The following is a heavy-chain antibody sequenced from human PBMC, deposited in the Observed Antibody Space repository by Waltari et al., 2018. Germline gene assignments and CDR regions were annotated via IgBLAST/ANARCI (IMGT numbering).Heavy chain of an antibody. CDR2: ISSNGGST. CDR3: VKLSGSYLNDY. CDR1: GFPFSSYV. Sequence: EVQLVESGGGLVQPGGSLRLSWSVSGFPFSSYVQLRARPAPGKGLEYVSAISSNGGSTYYADSVKGRFTISRDNSKNTLYLQMSSLRAEDTAVYYCVKLSGSYLNDYWGQGTLVTVSS. V-gene: IGHV3-64D*06. D-gene: IGHD1-26*01. J-gene: IGHJ4*02.